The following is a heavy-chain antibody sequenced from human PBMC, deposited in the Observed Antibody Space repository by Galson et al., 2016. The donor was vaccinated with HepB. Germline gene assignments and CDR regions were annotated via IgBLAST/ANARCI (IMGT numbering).Heavy chain of an antibody. Sequence: SVKVSCKASGYTFTDYYIHWVRQAPGQGLEWMAWINPDIGDSVYAQKFQGRVTMTRDTAISTTYMELNSLTSDDSALYFCARDNYYGSGNFDYWGQGTQVTVSS. D-gene: IGHD3-10*01. CDR1: GYTFTDYY. CDR2: INPDIGDS. CDR3: ARDNYYGSGNFDY. V-gene: IGHV1-2*02. J-gene: IGHJ4*02.